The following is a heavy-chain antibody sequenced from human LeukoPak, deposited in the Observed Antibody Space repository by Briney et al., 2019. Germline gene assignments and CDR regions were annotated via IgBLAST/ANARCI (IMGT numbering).Heavy chain of an antibody. CDR2: ISSSGSTI. V-gene: IGHV3-48*03. CDR3: ARDILTGYYDY. J-gene: IGHJ4*02. D-gene: IGHD3-9*01. CDR1: GFTFSSYE. Sequence: GGSLRLSCAASGFTFSSYEMNWVRQAPGKGLEWVSYISSSGSTIYYADSVKGRFTISRDNAKNLLYLQMNSLRAEDTAVYYCARDILTGYYDYWGQGTLVTVSS.